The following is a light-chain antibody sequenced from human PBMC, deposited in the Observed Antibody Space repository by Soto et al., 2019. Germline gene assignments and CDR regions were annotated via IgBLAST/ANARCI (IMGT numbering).Light chain of an antibody. CDR3: ATWEDNLTARV. CDR2: RNN. Sequence: QAVVIQPPSASGTPGQRVTISCSGSSSKIGSNYVYWFQQLPGAAPKLLIYRNNQRPSGVPDRFSGSNSGTSASLAISGLLSAHETNYYFATWEDNLTARVFGGGTKLTVL. J-gene: IGLJ2*01. CDR1: SSKIGSNY. V-gene: IGLV1-47*01.